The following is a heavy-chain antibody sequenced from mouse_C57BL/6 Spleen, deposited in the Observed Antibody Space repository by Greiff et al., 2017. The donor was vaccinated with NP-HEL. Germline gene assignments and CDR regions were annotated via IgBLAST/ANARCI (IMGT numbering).Heavy chain of an antibody. Sequence: QVQLQQPGAELVRPGSSVKLSCKASGYTFTSYWMHWVKQRPIQGLEWIGNIDPSDSETHYNQKFKDKATLTVDKSSSTAYMQLSSLTSEDSAVYYCTSYSNFGLFAYGGQGTLVTVSA. CDR1: GYTFTSYW. D-gene: IGHD2-5*01. CDR3: TSYSNFGLFAY. V-gene: IGHV1-52*01. CDR2: IDPSDSET. J-gene: IGHJ3*01.